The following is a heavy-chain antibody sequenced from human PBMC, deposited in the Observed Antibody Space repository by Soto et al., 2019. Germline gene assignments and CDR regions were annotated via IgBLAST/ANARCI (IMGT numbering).Heavy chain of an antibody. D-gene: IGHD3-3*01. Sequence: GGSLRLSCAASVFTFSSYAMSWVRQAPGKGLEWASAISGSGGSTYYADSVKGRFTISRDNSKNTLYLQMNSLRAEDTAVYYCAKARGLRFLEWFPNWFDPWGQGTLVTVSS. J-gene: IGHJ5*02. CDR1: VFTFSSYA. V-gene: IGHV3-23*01. CDR3: AKARGLRFLEWFPNWFDP. CDR2: ISGSGGST.